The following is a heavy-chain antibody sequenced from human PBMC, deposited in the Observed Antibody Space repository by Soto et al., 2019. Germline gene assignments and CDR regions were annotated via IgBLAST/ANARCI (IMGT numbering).Heavy chain of an antibody. CDR2: INPNSGGT. CDR3: ARGGYNNNSNAFDI. D-gene: IGHD3-9*01. CDR1: GYTFTGYY. V-gene: IGHV1-2*04. J-gene: IGHJ3*02. Sequence: ASVKVSCKASGYTFTGYYMHWVRQAPGQGLEWMGWINPNSGGTNYAQKFQGWVTMTRDTSISTAYMELSRLRSDDTAVYYCARGGYNNNSNAFDIWGQGTMVTVSS.